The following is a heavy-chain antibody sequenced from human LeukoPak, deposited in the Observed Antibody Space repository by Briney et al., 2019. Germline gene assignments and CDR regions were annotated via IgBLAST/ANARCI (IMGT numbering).Heavy chain of an antibody. CDR2: IYCSGST. D-gene: IGHD3-22*01. J-gene: IGHJ3*02. CDR3: ARGTYYYDSSGYRRSAFDI. CDR1: GGSISSYY. Sequence: SETLSLTCTVAGGSISSYYWSWIRQPPGKGLEWIGYIYCSGSTNYNPSLKGRVTIAVDTSQNQFSLKLSSVTAADTAVYYCARGTYYYDSSGYRRSAFDIWGQGTMVTVSS. V-gene: IGHV4-59*01.